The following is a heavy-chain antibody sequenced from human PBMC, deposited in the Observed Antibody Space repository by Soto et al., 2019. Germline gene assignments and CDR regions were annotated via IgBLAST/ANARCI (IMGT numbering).Heavy chain of an antibody. Sequence: SGAEVKKPGASVKVSCKASGYTFTGYYMHWVRQAPGQGLEWMGWINPNSGGTNYAQKFQGRVTMTRDTSISTAYMELSRLRSDDTAVYYCARDKELVDYAWDYWGQGTLVTVSS. D-gene: IGHD4-17*01. CDR3: ARDKELVDYAWDY. CDR1: GYTFTGYY. J-gene: IGHJ4*02. V-gene: IGHV1-2*02. CDR2: INPNSGGT.